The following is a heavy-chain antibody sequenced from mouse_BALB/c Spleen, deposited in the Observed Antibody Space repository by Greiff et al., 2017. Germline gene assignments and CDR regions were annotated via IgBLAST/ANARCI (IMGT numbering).Heavy chain of an antibody. CDR1: GFTFSSYA. Sequence: EVKVVESGGGLVKPGGSLKLSCAASGFTFSSYAMSWVRQTPEKRLEWVASISSGGSTYYPDSVKGRFTISRDNARNILYLQMSSLRSEDTAMYYCASYDYEADFDYWGQGTTLTVSS. D-gene: IGHD2-4*01. CDR2: ISSGGST. CDR3: ASYDYEADFDY. J-gene: IGHJ2*01. V-gene: IGHV5-6-5*01.